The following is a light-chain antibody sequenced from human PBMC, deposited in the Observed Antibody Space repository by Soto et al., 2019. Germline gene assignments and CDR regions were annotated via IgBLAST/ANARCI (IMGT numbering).Light chain of an antibody. CDR1: QSVLHSSNNWNY. Sequence: DIVMTQSPDSLAVSLGERATINCKSSQSVLHSSNNWNYLAWYQQKPGQPPKLLIYWASTRESGVPDRFSGSGSGTDFTLTISSLQAEDVAVYYCQQYYVTPRTFGQGTKVEIK. J-gene: IGKJ1*01. CDR2: WAS. CDR3: QQYYVTPRT. V-gene: IGKV4-1*01.